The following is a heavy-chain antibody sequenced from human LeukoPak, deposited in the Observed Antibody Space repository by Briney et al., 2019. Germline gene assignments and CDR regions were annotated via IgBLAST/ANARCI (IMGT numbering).Heavy chain of an antibody. D-gene: IGHD6-6*01. CDR3: ARGIAARY. Sequence: ASVKVSCKASGYTFTGYYMHWVRQAPGQGLEWVGWINPKNGGSNYAQKFQGRVTMTRDRSISTAYMELSRLTSDDTAVYYCARGIAARYWGQGTLVTVSS. V-gene: IGHV1-2*02. CDR2: INPKNGGS. J-gene: IGHJ4*02. CDR1: GYTFTGYY.